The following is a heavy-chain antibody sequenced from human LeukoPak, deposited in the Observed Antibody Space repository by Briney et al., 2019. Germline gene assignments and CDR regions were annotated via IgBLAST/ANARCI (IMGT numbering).Heavy chain of an antibody. J-gene: IGHJ4*02. Sequence: ASVKVSCKASGYTFTSYGISWVRQAPGQGLEWMGWINPNSGGTNYAQKFQGWVTMTRDTSISTAYMELSRLRSDDTAVYYCATRYGGNSSYYWGQGTLVTVSS. CDR3: ATRYGGNSSYY. V-gene: IGHV1-2*04. CDR2: INPNSGGT. D-gene: IGHD4-23*01. CDR1: GYTFTSYG.